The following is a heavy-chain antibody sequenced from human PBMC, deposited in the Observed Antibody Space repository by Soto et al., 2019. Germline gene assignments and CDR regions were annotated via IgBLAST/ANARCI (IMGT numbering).Heavy chain of an antibody. CDR3: DRADCCGGSCCSNGVDD. D-gene: IGHD2-15*01. CDR1: GGTVISYA. J-gene: IGHJ6*02. CDR2: IIPIFGTA. Sequence: VASVKVSCKASGGTVISYAISWVRQAPGQGLEWMGGIIPIFGTANYAQKFQGRVTITADESTSTAYMELSSLRSEDTAVYYCDRADCCGGSCCSNGVDDWGQGTTVTVSS. V-gene: IGHV1-69*13.